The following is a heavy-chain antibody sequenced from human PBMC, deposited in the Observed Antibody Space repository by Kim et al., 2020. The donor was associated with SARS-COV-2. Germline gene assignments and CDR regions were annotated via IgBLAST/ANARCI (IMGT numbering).Heavy chain of an antibody. J-gene: IGHJ4*02. CDR2: KK. Sequence: KKYDADPVKGRFTISRDNSKTTLYLQMNSLRAEDTAVYYCASDRRGTGFDYWGQGTLVTVSS. V-gene: IGHV3-30-3*01. D-gene: IGHD2-8*02. CDR3: ASDRRGTGFDY.